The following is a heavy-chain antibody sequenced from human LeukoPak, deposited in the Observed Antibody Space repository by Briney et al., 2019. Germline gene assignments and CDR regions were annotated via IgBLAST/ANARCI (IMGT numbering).Heavy chain of an antibody. Sequence: PLETLSLTCSVSGGSISSGPYFWRWIRQSPGQGLEWIGYIWPSGSTNYNPSLKSRVTISIDTSKNQFSLKLSSVTAADTAVYYCARRADWFDPWGQGTLVTVSS. CDR1: GGSISSGPYF. V-gene: IGHV4-30-2*06. J-gene: IGHJ5*02. CDR3: ARRADWFDP. CDR2: IWPSGST.